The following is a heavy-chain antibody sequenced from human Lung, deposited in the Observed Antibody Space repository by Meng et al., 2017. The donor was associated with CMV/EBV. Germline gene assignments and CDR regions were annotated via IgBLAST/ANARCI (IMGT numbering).Heavy chain of an antibody. CDR3: ARGQVQCSTINCHDYRFSGMDV. J-gene: IGHJ6*04. D-gene: IGHD2/OR15-2a*01. V-gene: IGHV1-8*01. Sequence: ASVXVSXKASGYTFSYYDIIWVRQASGQGLEWVGWMNPNRGNTAYAQKFQGRVTMTRDTSTSIAYMELSSLRSGDTAVYYCARGQVQCSTINCHDYRFSGMDVWXEETXVTVSS. CDR1: GYTFSYYD. CDR2: MNPNRGNT.